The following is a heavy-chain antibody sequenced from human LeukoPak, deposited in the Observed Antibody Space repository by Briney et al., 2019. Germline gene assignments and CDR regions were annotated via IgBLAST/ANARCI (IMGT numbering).Heavy chain of an antibody. CDR2: IYRGGNT. D-gene: IGHD5-24*01. CDR1: GFTVSTGH. J-gene: IGHJ3*01. CDR3: ATSKRATYDGLDL. Sequence: PGGSLRLSCAVFGFTVSTGHVHWVRQAPGQGLEWVATIYRGGNTYHAASVKDRLTVSRDNLNNSVYLQMNSLRAEDTAVYLCATSKRATYDGLDLWGQGTKVTVSS. V-gene: IGHV3-53*01.